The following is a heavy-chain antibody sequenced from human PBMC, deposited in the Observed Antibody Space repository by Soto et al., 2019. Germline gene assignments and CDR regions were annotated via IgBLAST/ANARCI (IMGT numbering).Heavy chain of an antibody. J-gene: IGHJ5*02. V-gene: IGHV1-69*13. Sequence: RASVKVSCKTSGGIFNSYGIIWVRQAPGQGLEWMGGIIPIFGSASYAQKFQGRVTITADESASTVYMKLSSLRSEDTAVYFCARGAEMATIRSNWFDHWGQGTLVTVSS. CDR1: GGIFNSYG. CDR2: IIPIFGSA. D-gene: IGHD5-12*01. CDR3: ARGAEMATIRSNWFDH.